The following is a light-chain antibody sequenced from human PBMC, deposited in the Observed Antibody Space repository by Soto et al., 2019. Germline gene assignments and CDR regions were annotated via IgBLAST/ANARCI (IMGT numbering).Light chain of an antibody. CDR2: EAS. CDR3: QQCDDLIT. Sequence: DIQMTQSPSSLSASVGDRVTITCQASQDIKNYLNWYQQKPGKAPKLLIYEASNLETGVPSGFSGSGSGRSFTFTISIMLPEDIATYYCQQCDDLITFGGGTRIEIK. J-gene: IGKJ4*01. CDR1: QDIKNY. V-gene: IGKV1-33*01.